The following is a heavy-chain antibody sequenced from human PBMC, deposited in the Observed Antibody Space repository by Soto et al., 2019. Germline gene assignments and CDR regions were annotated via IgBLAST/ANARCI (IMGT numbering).Heavy chain of an antibody. Sequence: LRLSCTVSGGSISSGDYYWSWIRQPPGKGLEWIGYIYYSGSTYYNPSLKSRVTISVDTSKNQFSLKLSPVTAADTAVYYCARDPSGPAGEDYFDYWGQGTLVTVSS. V-gene: IGHV4-30-4*01. J-gene: IGHJ4*02. CDR3: ARDPSGPAGEDYFDY. CDR2: IYYSGST. D-gene: IGHD1-26*01. CDR1: GGSISSGDYY.